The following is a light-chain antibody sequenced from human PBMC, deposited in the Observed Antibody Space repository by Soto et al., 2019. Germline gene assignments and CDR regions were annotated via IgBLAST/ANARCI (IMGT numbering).Light chain of an antibody. CDR3: LQDYSYPRT. CDR1: QGIRTD. V-gene: IGKV1-6*01. J-gene: IGKJ2*01. Sequence: AIQMTQSPSSLSASVGDRVTITCRASQGIRTDLGWYQQQPGKAPKLLIYGASNLQSRVPSRFSGSVSGTDFTLTISNLQPEDFATYYCLQDYSYPRTFGQGTKLEIK. CDR2: GAS.